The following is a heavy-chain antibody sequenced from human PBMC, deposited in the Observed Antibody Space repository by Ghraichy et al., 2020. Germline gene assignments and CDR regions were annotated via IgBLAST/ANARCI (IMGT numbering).Heavy chain of an antibody. Sequence: SQTLSLTCVVYGGSLSDYYWNWIRQPPRKGLEWIGQVSHSGSTSYDPSLKSRVTISVDTSRNQFSLNLSSVTAADTAVYYCARGPNWGFDYWGQGTLVTVSS. CDR2: VSHSGST. V-gene: IGHV4-34*01. CDR3: ARGPNWGFDY. D-gene: IGHD7-27*01. J-gene: IGHJ4*02. CDR1: GGSLSDYY.